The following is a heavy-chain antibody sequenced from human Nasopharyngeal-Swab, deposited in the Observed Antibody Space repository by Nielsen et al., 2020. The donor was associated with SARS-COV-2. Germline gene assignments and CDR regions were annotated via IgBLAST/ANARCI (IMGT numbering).Heavy chain of an antibody. V-gene: IGHV3-73*01. J-gene: IGHJ4*02. CDR3: TTDYYFDY. CDR1: GFVFSGSA. CDR2: IGDKAHNYAT. Sequence: GGCLRLSCAASGFVFSGSAIHWVRQASGRGLEWVGRIGDKAHNYATTYAASVKGRFTISRDDSKNTAFLQMDSLNTEDTALYYCTTDYYFDYWGQGILVTVSS.